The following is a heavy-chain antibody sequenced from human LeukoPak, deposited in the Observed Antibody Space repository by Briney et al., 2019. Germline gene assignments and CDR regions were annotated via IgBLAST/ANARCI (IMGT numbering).Heavy chain of an antibody. CDR1: GYTFTSYD. D-gene: IGHD3-16*01. CDR3: ARVYGGLGDY. V-gene: IGHV1-8*03. Sequence: ASVKVSCKASGYTFTSYDINWVRQATGRGFEWMGWMNPNSGNTGYAQKFQGRVTITRNTSISTAYMELSSLRSEDTAVYYCARVYGGLGDYWGQGTLVTVSS. J-gene: IGHJ4*02. CDR2: MNPNSGNT.